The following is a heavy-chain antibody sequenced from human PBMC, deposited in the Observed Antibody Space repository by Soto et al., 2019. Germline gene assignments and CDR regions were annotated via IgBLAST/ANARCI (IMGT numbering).Heavy chain of an antibody. CDR2: IYPGDSDT. D-gene: IGHD6-6*01. CDR1: GYSFASYW. J-gene: IGHJ6*02. Sequence: GESLKISCQGSGYSFASYWIGWVRQMPGKDLEWMGIIYPGDSDTRYSPSFQGQVTISAGKSLRTAYLQWTSLKASDTALYYCARTRSFTLGFYYDGMDVWGQGTTVTVSS. CDR3: ARTRSFTLGFYYDGMDV. V-gene: IGHV5-51*01.